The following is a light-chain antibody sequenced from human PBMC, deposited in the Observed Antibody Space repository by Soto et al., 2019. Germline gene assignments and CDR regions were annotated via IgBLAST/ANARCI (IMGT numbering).Light chain of an antibody. CDR3: QQTYSTPIP. V-gene: IGKV1-39*01. CDR2: ASS. CDR1: QTISNT. Sequence: DIQMTQSPSSLYASVGDRVTITCRASQTISNTLNWYQQRPGKPPNLLIYASSTLQSGVPPRFSGGGAGTDFTLTISSLQPEDFATYYFQQTYSTPIPFGQETRLEIK. J-gene: IGKJ5*01.